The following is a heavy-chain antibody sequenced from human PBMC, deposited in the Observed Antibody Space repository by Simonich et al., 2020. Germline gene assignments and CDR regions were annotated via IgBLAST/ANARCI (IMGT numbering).Heavy chain of an antibody. Sequence: EVQLVESGGGLVQPGGSLRLSCAASGFTFSSYWMSWVRQAPGKGLEWVAKIKKDGSEKYNVDSVKGRFTISRDNAKNSLYLQMNSLRAEDTAVYYCAREGIAARDAFDIWGQGTMVTVSS. J-gene: IGHJ3*02. D-gene: IGHD6-6*01. CDR3: AREGIAARDAFDI. V-gene: IGHV3-7*01. CDR2: IKKDGSEK. CDR1: GFTFSSYW.